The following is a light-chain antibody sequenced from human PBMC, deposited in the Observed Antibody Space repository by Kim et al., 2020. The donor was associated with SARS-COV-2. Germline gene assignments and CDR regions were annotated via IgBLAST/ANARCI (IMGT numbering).Light chain of an antibody. J-gene: IGKJ4*01. CDR1: QGISSY. V-gene: IGKV1-9*01. CDR2: AAS. Sequence: DIQLTQSPSFLSASVGDRVTITCRASQGISSYLAWYQQKPGKAPKLLIYAASTMQSGVPSRFSGSGSGTEFTLTISSLQPEDFATYYWQQLNSYPRLTFGGGTKVDIK. CDR3: QQLNSYPRLT.